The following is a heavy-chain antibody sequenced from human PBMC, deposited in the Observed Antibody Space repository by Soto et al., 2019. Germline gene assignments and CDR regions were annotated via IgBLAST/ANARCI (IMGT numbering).Heavy chain of an antibody. J-gene: IGHJ5*02. CDR3: ARCHWNDFLLTPNWFDP. CDR1: GGSISSSSYY. CDR2: IYYSGST. Sequence: SETLSLTCTVSGGSISSSSYYWGWIRQPPGKGLEWIGSIYYSGSTYYNPSLKSRVTISVDTSKNQFSLKLSSVTAADTAVYYCARCHWNDFLLTPNWFDPWGQGTLVTVSS. D-gene: IGHD1-1*01. V-gene: IGHV4-39*01.